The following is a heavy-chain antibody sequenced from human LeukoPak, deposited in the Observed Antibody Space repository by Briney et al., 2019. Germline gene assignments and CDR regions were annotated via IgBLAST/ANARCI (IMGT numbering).Heavy chain of an antibody. D-gene: IGHD3-22*01. Sequence: ASVKVSCKASGYTFTGYFMHWVRQAPGQGLEWMGWISAYNGNTNYAQKLQGRVTMTTDTSTSTAYMELRSLRSDDTAVYYCARTYDSSGYYRYYFDYWGQGTLVTVSS. CDR1: GYTFTGYF. CDR2: ISAYNGNT. CDR3: ARTYDSSGYYRYYFDY. J-gene: IGHJ4*02. V-gene: IGHV1-18*04.